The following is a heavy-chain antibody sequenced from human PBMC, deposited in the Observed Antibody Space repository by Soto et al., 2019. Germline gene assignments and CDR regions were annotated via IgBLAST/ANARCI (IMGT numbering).Heavy chain of an antibody. CDR2: VSNSGSST. CDR1: GFTFRDYA. D-gene: IGHD2-2*01. J-gene: IGHJ4*02. CDR3: AKHSRETTTCCGED. V-gene: IGHV3-23*01. Sequence: PGGSLRLSCAASGFTFRDYAMSWVRQAPGWGLEWVSGVSNSGSSTYYADSVKGRFTISRDNSKTTLYLQMNSLRAEDTAVYYCAKHSRETTTCCGEDWGQGTRVTVSS.